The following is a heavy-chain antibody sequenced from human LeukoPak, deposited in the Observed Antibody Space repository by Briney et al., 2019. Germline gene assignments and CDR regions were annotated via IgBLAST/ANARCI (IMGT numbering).Heavy chain of an antibody. D-gene: IGHD3-22*01. Sequence: PSETLSLTCTVSGGSISSGDYYWSWLRQPPGKGLEWIGYIYYSGSTYYNPSLKSRVTISVDTSKNQFSLKLSSVTAADTAVYYCARNYYDSSGYYDDYWGQGTLVTVSS. V-gene: IGHV4-30-4*01. J-gene: IGHJ4*02. CDR2: IYYSGST. CDR3: ARNYYDSSGYYDDY. CDR1: GGSISSGDYY.